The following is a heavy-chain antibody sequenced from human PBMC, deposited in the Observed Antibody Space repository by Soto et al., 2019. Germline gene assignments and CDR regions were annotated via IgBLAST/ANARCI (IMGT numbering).Heavy chain of an antibody. Sequence: ASVKVSCKASGYTFTSYDINWVRQATGQGLEWMGWMNPNSGNTGYAQKFQGRVTMTRNTSISTAYMELSSLRSEETAVYYCATWVVAAPHFDYWGQGTLVTVSS. CDR2: MNPNSGNT. CDR3: ATWVVAAPHFDY. D-gene: IGHD2-15*01. J-gene: IGHJ4*02. CDR1: GYTFTSYD. V-gene: IGHV1-8*01.